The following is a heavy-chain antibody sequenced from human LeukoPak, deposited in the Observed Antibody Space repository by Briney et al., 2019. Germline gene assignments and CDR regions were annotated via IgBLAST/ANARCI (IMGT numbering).Heavy chain of an antibody. Sequence: SETLSLTCAVSGGSISSGGYSWSWIRQPPGKGLEWIGYIYHSGSTYYNPSLKSRVTISVDRSKNQFSLKLSSVTAADTAVYYCARLVAATGNFDYWGQGTLVTVSA. D-gene: IGHD6-13*01. V-gene: IGHV4-30-2*01. CDR3: ARLVAATGNFDY. CDR2: IYHSGST. J-gene: IGHJ4*02. CDR1: GGSISSGGYS.